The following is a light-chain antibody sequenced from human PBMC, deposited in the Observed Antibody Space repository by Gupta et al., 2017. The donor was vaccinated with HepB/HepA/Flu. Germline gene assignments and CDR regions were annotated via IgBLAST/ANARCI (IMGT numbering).Light chain of an antibody. J-gene: IGLJ3*02. V-gene: IGLV2-11*01. Sequence: QSALTQPRSVSGSPGQSVTISCTGTNIDLANYNYVSWYRQHPGKAPKLIIYDVSKWPSGVSDRFSGSKSDNTASLTISGLQAEDEADYYCCLEAGTFWVFGGGTKLTVL. CDR3: CLEAGTFWV. CDR2: DVS. CDR1: NIDLANYNY.